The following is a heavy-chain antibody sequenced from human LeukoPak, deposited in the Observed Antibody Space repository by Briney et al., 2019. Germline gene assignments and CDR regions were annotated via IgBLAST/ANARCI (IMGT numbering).Heavy chain of an antibody. V-gene: IGHV4-59*01. J-gene: IGHJ3*02. D-gene: IGHD3-22*01. CDR1: GGSISSYY. CDR2: IYYSGST. Sequence: PETLSLTCTVSGGSISSYYWSWIRQPPGKGLEWIGYIYYSGSTNYNPSLKSRVTISVDTSKNQFSLKLSSVTAADTAVYYCARFGSDYDSSGYLDRAFDIWGQGTMVTVSS. CDR3: ARFGSDYDSSGYLDRAFDI.